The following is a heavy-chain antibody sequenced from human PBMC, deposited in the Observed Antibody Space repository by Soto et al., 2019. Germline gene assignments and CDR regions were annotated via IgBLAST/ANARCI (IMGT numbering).Heavy chain of an antibody. J-gene: IGHJ6*03. Sequence: EVHLLESGGGLVRPGGSLRLSCAASGFTFSSFSMSWVRQAPGKGLEWISAISPSGGDTYNADSVKGRFTVSRDNSKNTVYLKMNSLRAEDRAVYYGVKRDGAHYFFFYMDVW. CDR2: ISPSGGDT. D-gene: IGHD3-10*01. CDR1: GFTFSSFS. V-gene: IGHV3-23*01. CDR3: VKRDGAHYFFFYMDV.